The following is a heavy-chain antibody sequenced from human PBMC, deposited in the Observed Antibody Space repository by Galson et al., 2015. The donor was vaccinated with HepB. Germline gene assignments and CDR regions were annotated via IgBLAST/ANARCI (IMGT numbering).Heavy chain of an antibody. CDR3: AKGPRRITMVRGAPVDLDY. V-gene: IGHV3-30*18. Sequence: SLRLSCAASGSTFSSYGMHWVRQAPGKGLEWVAVISYDGSNKYYADSVKGRFTISRDNSKNTLYLQMNSLRAEDTAVYYCAKGPRRITMVRGAPVDLDYWGQGTLVTVSS. J-gene: IGHJ4*02. CDR2: ISYDGSNK. D-gene: IGHD3-10*01. CDR1: GSTFSSYG.